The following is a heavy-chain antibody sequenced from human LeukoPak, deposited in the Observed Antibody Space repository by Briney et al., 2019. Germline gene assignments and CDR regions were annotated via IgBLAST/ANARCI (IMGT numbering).Heavy chain of an antibody. D-gene: IGHD5-24*01. Sequence: PSETLSLTCTVSGDSIRGYYWSWIRQPPGKGLEWIGHIYYSGSSNYNPSLKSLVTISVDTSKNQFSLKLSSVTAADTAVYYCARIEMATISSPTPVFDYWGQGNLVTVSS. CDR3: ARIEMATISSPTPVFDY. J-gene: IGHJ4*02. CDR2: IYYSGSS. V-gene: IGHV4-59*01. CDR1: GDSIRGYY.